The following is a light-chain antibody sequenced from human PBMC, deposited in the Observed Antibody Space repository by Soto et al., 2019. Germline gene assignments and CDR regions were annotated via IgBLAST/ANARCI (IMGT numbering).Light chain of an antibody. CDR3: QQRSNWPPGFT. Sequence: EIVLTQSPATLSLSPGERSTLSCRASQTVGNYLAWYQQKPGQAPRLLIYDASSRAIGFPARFSGSGSGTDFTLTISDLEPEDFAVYDCQQRSNWPPGFTFGQGTKLEIK. CDR1: QTVGNY. J-gene: IGKJ2*01. V-gene: IGKV3-11*01. CDR2: DAS.